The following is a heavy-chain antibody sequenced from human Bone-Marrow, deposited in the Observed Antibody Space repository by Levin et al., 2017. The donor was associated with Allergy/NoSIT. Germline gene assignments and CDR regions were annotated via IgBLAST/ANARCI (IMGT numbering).Heavy chain of an antibody. J-gene: IGHJ4*02. Sequence: GGSLRLSCAASGFTFSSYAMSWVRQAPGKGLEWVLSISGSGTITHYAESVKGRFTISRDISKNMLHLQMNSLRAEDTAIYFCAKEGLAVAGYYFDSWGQGTLVTVSS. CDR2: ISGSGTIT. CDR1: GFTFSSYA. D-gene: IGHD6-19*01. V-gene: IGHV3-23*01. CDR3: AKEGLAVAGYYFDS.